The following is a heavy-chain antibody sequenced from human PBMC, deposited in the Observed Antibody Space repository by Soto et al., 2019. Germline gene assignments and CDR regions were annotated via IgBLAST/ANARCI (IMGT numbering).Heavy chain of an antibody. Sequence: QVQLVESGGGVVQPGRSLRLSCAASGFTFSSYAMHWVRQAPGEGLEWVALISYDGNNKDYAESVKGRFTISRDNSKNTLYVQMHSLTTEDTAVYYCERGTTTVTTKYYFAYWGQGTLVTVSS. CDR2: ISYDGNNK. D-gene: IGHD4-17*01. CDR1: GFTFSSYA. J-gene: IGHJ4*02. CDR3: ERGTTTVTTKYYFAY. V-gene: IGHV3-30-3*01.